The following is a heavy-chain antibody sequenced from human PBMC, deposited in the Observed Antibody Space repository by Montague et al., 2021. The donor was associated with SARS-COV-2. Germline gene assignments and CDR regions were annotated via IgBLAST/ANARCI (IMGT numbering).Heavy chain of an antibody. J-gene: IGHJ4*02. Sequence: SETLSLTCTVSGGSISSSTYYWAWIRQPPGKGPEWIGSMYYRGSTYYNPSLKSRVFISVDTTKKQLSLTLTSVTAADTAVYYCATQEDPSGWIPGPFDFWGQGTLLSVSS. CDR3: ATQEDPSGWIPGPFDF. D-gene: IGHD6-19*01. CDR2: MYYRGST. V-gene: IGHV4-39*01. CDR1: GGSISSSTYY.